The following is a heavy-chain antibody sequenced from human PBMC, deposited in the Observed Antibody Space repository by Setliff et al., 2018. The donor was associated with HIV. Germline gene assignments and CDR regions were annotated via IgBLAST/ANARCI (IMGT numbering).Heavy chain of an antibody. CDR1: GDSISGYY. CDR3: ATLGSCPNSRCPNY. V-gene: IGHV4-4*07. J-gene: IGHJ4*02. D-gene: IGHD2-15*01. Sequence: SETLSLTCTSSGDSISGYYWSWIRQPAGKGLEWIGRMHTSGTTYYNPSLRSRATLLVDTSKNQFSLKMISLSAADSAMYYCATLGSCPNSRCPNYWGQGTLVTVSS. CDR2: MHTSGTT.